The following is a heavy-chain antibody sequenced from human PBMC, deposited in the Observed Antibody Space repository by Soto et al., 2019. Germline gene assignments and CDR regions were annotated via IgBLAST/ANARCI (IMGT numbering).Heavy chain of an antibody. Sequence: QVRLVESGGGVVQPGGSLRLSCATSGFAFSSYGMHWVRQAPGKGLEWVAVVRFDAINKYYADSVKGRFTISRDNSKSMVYLQMNILRPDDTAVYYCAKLPNCGGDCYFDYWGQGTLVTVSS. CDR1: GFAFSSYG. D-gene: IGHD2-21*02. V-gene: IGHV3-30*02. CDR2: VRFDAINK. J-gene: IGHJ4*02. CDR3: AKLPNCGGDCYFDY.